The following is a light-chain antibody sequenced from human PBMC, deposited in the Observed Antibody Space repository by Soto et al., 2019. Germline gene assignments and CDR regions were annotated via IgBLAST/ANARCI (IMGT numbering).Light chain of an antibody. J-gene: IGLJ2*01. Sequence: QSVLTQPPSVSGAPGQRVTISCTGSSSNIGAGYDVHWYQQLPGTAPKLLIYGNSRRPSGVADRVSGSKSGTSASLAITGLQAEDEADYYCQSYDSSLSGHVVFGGGTKLTVL. CDR1: SSNIGAGYD. CDR3: QSYDSSLSGHVV. V-gene: IGLV1-40*01. CDR2: GNS.